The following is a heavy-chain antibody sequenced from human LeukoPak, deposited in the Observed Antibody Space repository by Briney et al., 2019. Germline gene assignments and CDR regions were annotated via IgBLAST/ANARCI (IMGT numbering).Heavy chain of an antibody. Sequence: PGESLRLSCAASGFTFSSSWMHWVRQAPGKELVWVSRINGDGSSISYADSVRGRFTISRDNAKNTLYLQMNSLRAEDTAVYYCARVSAVNDVFDIWGQGTLVTVSS. CDR1: GFTFSSSW. J-gene: IGHJ3*02. CDR2: INGDGSSI. CDR3: ARVSAVNDVFDI. V-gene: IGHV3-74*01. D-gene: IGHD2-15*01.